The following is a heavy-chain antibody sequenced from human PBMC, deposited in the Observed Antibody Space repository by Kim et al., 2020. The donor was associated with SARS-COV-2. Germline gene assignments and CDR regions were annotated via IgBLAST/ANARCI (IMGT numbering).Heavy chain of an antibody. Sequence: ISDSGLRTHYADSVKGRFTISRDNSKSTLFLQMNFLRAEDTAIYYCEASDYWGQGSLVTVSS. CDR2: ISDSGLRT. CDR3: EASDY. V-gene: IGHV3-23*01. J-gene: IGHJ4*02.